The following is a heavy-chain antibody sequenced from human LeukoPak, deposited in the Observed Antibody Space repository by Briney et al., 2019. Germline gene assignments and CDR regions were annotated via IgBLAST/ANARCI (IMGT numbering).Heavy chain of an antibody. CDR3: AKSNGYGLIDY. J-gene: IGHJ4*02. D-gene: IGHD3-22*01. CDR1: GDSISNSTYY. Sequence: PSETLSLTCAVSGDSISNSTYYWAWIRQSPGKGLEWIGGIFYSGSTYYNPSLKSRVTMYIDTSKNQFFLKLSSVTAADTAMYYCAKSNGYGLIDYWGQGTLVTVSS. V-gene: IGHV4-39*01. CDR2: IFYSGST.